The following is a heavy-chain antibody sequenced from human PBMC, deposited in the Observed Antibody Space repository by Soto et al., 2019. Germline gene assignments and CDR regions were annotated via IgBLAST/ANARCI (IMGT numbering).Heavy chain of an antibody. Sequence: PSETLSLTCTVSGASITGSFFWSWIRQPAGKGLEWIGRFSLSGTTNYNPSLRSRVTMSADVSKNQFSLRLTSVTAADTALYYCARSWADVDYWGQGTLVTVSS. CDR3: ARSWADVDY. J-gene: IGHJ4*02. D-gene: IGHD6-19*01. V-gene: IGHV4-4*07. CDR1: GASITGSFF. CDR2: FSLSGTT.